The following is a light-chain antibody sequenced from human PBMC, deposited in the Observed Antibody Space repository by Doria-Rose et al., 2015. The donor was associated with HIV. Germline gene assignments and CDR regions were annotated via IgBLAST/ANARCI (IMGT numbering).Light chain of an antibody. J-gene: IGKJ1*01. V-gene: IGKV3-20*01. Sequence: EIVMTQSPGTLSLSPGERATLSCRASQSFSSTYLAWYQQKPGQAPSLLIYDGSTRATGIPDVFSASGSGTDFTLTINRLEPEDFALYYCHQYGTSWTFGQGTKAEL. CDR3: HQYGTSWT. CDR1: QSFSSTY. CDR2: DGS.